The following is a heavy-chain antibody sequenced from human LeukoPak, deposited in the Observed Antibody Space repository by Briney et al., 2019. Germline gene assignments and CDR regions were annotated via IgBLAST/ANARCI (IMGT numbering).Heavy chain of an antibody. J-gene: IGHJ4*02. Sequence: GGSLRPSCAASGFTFENYWMSWVRQVPGKGPEWVAHIKQDGSVEHYLDSVKGRFTISRDNAKNSLYLQMNSLISEDTAVYYCARWAGVTDEWGQGTLVTVSS. D-gene: IGHD5-18*01. V-gene: IGHV3-7*01. CDR3: ARWAGVTDE. CDR1: GFTFENYW. CDR2: IKQDGSVE.